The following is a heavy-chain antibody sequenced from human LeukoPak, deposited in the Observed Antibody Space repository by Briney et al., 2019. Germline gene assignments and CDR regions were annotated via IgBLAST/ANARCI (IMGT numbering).Heavy chain of an antibody. J-gene: IGHJ5*01. CDR3: ARCGGSCFLTA. V-gene: IGHV3-48*03. CDR2: ITGSGSTI. Sequence: GGSLRLSCAASGFTFSSYAMSWVRQAPGKGLEWVSGITGSGSTIYYADSVKGRFTISRDNAKNSLYLQMNSLRAEDTAVYYCARCGGSCFLTAWGQGTLVTVSS. D-gene: IGHD2-15*01. CDR1: GFTFSSYA.